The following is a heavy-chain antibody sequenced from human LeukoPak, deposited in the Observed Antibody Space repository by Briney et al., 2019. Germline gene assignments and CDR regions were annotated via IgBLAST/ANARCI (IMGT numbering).Heavy chain of an antibody. CDR3: ARGDDFSGDH. CDR2: IHPEGNEK. D-gene: IGHD1-1*01. Sequence: PGGSLRLSCVASGFSFRKCSMSWVRQAPGRGLEWVANIHPEGNEKYHVESVKGRFTISRDNAKNLLFLQMNGLRVEDTAVYYCARGDDFSGDHWGQGTLVTVSS. V-gene: IGHV3-7*04. CDR1: GFSFRKCS. J-gene: IGHJ4*02.